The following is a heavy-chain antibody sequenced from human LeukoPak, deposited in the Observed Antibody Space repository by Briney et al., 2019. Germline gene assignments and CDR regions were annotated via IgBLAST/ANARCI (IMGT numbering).Heavy chain of an antibody. D-gene: IGHD3-22*01. CDR1: GGTFSSYA. V-gene: IGHV1-69*05. J-gene: IGHJ4*02. CDR2: IIPIFGTA. CDR3: ARGSAFYDSSSYLSYYFDY. Sequence: VASVKVSCKASGGTFSSYAISWVRQAPGQGLEWMGGIIPIFGTANYAQKFQGRVTITTDESTSTAYMELSSLRSEDTAVYYCARGSAFYDSSSYLSYYFDYWGQGTLVTVSS.